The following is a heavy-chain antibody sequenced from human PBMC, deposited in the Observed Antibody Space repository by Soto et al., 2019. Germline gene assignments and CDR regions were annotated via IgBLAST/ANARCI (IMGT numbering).Heavy chain of an antibody. V-gene: IGHV3-23*01. D-gene: IGHD3-10*01. J-gene: IGHJ4*02. CDR3: AKDWTRGSGGYPDYFDY. Sequence: EVQLLESGGGLVQPGGSLRLSCAGSGFTFSAYGMSWVRQAPGKGLEWVSGISVSGTSTYYADSVKGRFTISRDNSKNTLYQQMKRLRAEDTALYYCAKDWTRGSGGYPDYFDYWGQGTLVTVSS. CDR1: GFTFSAYG. CDR2: ISVSGTST.